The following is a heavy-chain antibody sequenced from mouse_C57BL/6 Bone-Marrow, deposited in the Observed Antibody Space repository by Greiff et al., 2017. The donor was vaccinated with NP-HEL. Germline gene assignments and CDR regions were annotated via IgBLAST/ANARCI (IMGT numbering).Heavy chain of an antibody. J-gene: IGHJ3*01. V-gene: IGHV5-17*01. CDR3: ARSLLRYPWFAY. CDR2: ISSGSSNI. Sequence: EVQLVESGGGLVKPGGSLKLSCAASGFTFSDYGMHWVRQAPEKGLEWVAYISSGSSNIYYADTVKGRFTISRANAKNTLFLQMTSLRSEDTAMYYCARSLLRYPWFAYWGQGTLVTVSA. D-gene: IGHD1-1*01. CDR1: GFTFSDYG.